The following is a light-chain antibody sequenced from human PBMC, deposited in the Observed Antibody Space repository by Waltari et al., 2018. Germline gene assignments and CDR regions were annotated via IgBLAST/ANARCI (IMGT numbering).Light chain of an antibody. CDR2: DVS. J-gene: IGLJ3*02. CDR3: SSYTSSNTLV. CDR1: SSDVGGYHY. V-gene: IGLV2-14*01. Sequence: QSALTQPASVSGSPGQSITMSCTGTSSDVGGYHYVSWYQQYPGKAPKLMIYDVSPRPSGVSNLFSGSKSYNTASLTISGLQAEDEADYYCSSYTSSNTLVFGLGTKLTVL.